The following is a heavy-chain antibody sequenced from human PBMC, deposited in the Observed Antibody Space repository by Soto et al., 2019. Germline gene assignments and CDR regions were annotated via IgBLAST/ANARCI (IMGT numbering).Heavy chain of an antibody. CDR3: ARREYGMDV. CDR1: CGSIRSNHW. CDR2: IFHIGHT. V-gene: IGHV4-4*02. Sequence: SETLSLTCVVSCGSIRSNHWWSWVRQTPGKGLEWIGEIFHIGHTNYNPSLKGRVTISLDQSKNQFSLKMTSMTAADTAVFYCARREYGMDVWGQGTTVTVSS. J-gene: IGHJ6*02.